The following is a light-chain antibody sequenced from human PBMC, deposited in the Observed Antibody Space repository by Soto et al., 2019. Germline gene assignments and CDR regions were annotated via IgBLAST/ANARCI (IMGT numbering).Light chain of an antibody. Sequence: VVLTQSPATLSLSPGERAALSCGASESVSSNQLAWYQQKPGLAPRLLIYDASSRAPGIPERFSGSGSGTGFSLTISSLEPEDSAVYYCQQYGSSPITFGQGTRLEIK. CDR3: QQYGSSPIT. J-gene: IGKJ5*01. V-gene: IGKV3D-20*01. CDR2: DAS. CDR1: ESVSSNQ.